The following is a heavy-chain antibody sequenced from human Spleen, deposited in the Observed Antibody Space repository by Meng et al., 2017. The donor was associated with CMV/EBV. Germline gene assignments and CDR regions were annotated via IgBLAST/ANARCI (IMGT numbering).Heavy chain of an antibody. V-gene: IGHV4-31*03. D-gene: IGHD6-13*01. CDR1: GDSISSGGYY. CDR2: IYYTGST. Sequence: TCSVSGDSISSGGYYWSWIRQHPGKGLEWIGYIYYTGSTYYNPSLKSRVSISVDTSKNQFSVKLRSVTAADTAVYFCARDTPAGGTKYWGQGTLVTVSS. CDR3: ARDTPAGGTKY. J-gene: IGHJ4*02.